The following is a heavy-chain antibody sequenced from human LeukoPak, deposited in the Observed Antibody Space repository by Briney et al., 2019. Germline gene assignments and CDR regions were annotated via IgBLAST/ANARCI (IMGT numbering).Heavy chain of an antibody. D-gene: IGHD5-24*01. Sequence: GGSLRLSCAASGFTFSSYSMNWVRQAPGKGLEWVSSISSSSSYIYYAHSVKGRFTISRDNAKNSLYLQMNSLRAEDTAVYYCAVEMATIFDYWGQGTLVTVSS. CDR3: AVEMATIFDY. V-gene: IGHV3-21*01. CDR1: GFTFSSYS. CDR2: ISSSSSYI. J-gene: IGHJ4*02.